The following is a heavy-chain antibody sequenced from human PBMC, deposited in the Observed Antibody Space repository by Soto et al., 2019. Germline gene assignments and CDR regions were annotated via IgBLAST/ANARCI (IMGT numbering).Heavy chain of an antibody. CDR2: INHSGST. Sequence: SETLSLTCAVYGGSFSGYYWSWIRQPPGKGLEWIGEINHSGSTNYNPSLKSRVTISVDTSKNQFSLKLSSVTAADTAVYYCARCHGEYHCSGGSCYMWFDPWGQGTLVTVSS. J-gene: IGHJ5*02. CDR1: GGSFSGYY. CDR3: ARCHGEYHCSGGSCYMWFDP. D-gene: IGHD2-15*01. V-gene: IGHV4-34*01.